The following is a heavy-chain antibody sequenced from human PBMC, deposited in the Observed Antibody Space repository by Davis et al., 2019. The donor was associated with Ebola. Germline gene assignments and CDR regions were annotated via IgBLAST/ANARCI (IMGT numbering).Heavy chain of an antibody. Sequence: GESLKISCAASGFIFSGYAMSWVRQAPGKGLEWVSSISVRSITYHADSVKGRFTISRDNSKNTLYLQMNSLSAEDTAVYYCAKVHPPTTVTTGWFDPWGQGTLVTVSS. CDR3: AKVHPPTTVTTGWFDP. J-gene: IGHJ5*02. V-gene: IGHV3-23*01. D-gene: IGHD4-17*01. CDR2: ISVRSIT. CDR1: GFIFSGYA.